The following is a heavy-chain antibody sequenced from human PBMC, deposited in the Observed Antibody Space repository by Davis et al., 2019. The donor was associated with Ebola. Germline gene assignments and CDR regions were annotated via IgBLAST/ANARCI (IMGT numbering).Heavy chain of an antibody. CDR1: GFTFSSYW. Sequence: PGGSLRLSCAASGFTFSSYWMSWVRQAPGKGLEWVANIKQDGSEKYYVDSVKGRFTISRDNAKNTLYLQMNSLRAEDTAVYYCARDMWGSGYYYYGMDVWGQGTTVTVSS. CDR3: ARDMWGSGYYYYGMDV. J-gene: IGHJ6*02. V-gene: IGHV3-7*01. D-gene: IGHD3-10*01. CDR2: IKQDGSEK.